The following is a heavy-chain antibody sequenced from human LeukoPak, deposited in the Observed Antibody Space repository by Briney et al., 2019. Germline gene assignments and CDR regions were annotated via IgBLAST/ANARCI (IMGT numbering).Heavy chain of an antibody. CDR1: GGSISSSSYY. CDR2: IYYSGST. J-gene: IGHJ4*02. V-gene: IGHV4-39*07. D-gene: IGHD7-27*01. Sequence: SQTLSLTCTVSGGSISSSSYYWGWIRQPPGKGLEWIGSIYYSGSTYYNPSLKSRVTISADTSQNQFSLKLSSVTAADTAVYYCASRKLGNDYWGQGTLVTVSS. CDR3: ASRKLGNDY.